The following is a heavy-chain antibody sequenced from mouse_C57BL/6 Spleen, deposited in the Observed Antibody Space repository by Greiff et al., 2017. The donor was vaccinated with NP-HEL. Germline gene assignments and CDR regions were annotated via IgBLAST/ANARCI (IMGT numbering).Heavy chain of an antibody. CDR1: GYSITSDY. V-gene: IGHV3-8*01. CDR2: ISYRGST. D-gene: IGHD1-1*01. CDR3: ARYTTVVAFDY. J-gene: IGHJ2*01. Sequence: EVKLVESGPGLAKPSQTLSLTCSVTGYSITSDYWNWIRKFPGNKLEYMGYISYRGSTYYTTSHKNRIAITRDTTKNQYYLQLNSVTTEDTATYYCARYTTVVAFDYWGQGTTLTVSS.